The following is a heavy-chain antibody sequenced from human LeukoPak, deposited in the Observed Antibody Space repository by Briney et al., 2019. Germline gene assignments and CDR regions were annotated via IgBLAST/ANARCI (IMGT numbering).Heavy chain of an antibody. CDR2: IYPGDSDT. CDR1: GYSFTNYW. D-gene: IGHD1-26*01. Sequence: GESLKISCQGSGYSFTNYWIAWVRQMPGKGLEWMGIIYPGDSDTRYSPSFQVQVTISADKSISTAYLQWSSLKASDTAMYYCARRGTSYTAYYFDSWGQGTLVTVSS. CDR3: ARRGTSYTAYYFDS. V-gene: IGHV5-51*01. J-gene: IGHJ4*02.